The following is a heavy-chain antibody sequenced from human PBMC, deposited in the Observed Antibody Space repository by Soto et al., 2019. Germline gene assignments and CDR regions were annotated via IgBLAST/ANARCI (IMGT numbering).Heavy chain of an antibody. V-gene: IGHV5-10-1*01. CDR1: GYTFTSNW. CDR2: IAPSDSDT. CDR3: ARHRDIWTGYTAADH. Sequence: GESLKISCKGSGYTFTSNWINWVRQVPGRGLEWLETIAPSDSDTYYSPSFQGYVIMSVDMSTGTAFLQWSSLLVSYTAIYSCARHRDIWTGYTAADHWGQGT. J-gene: IGHJ4*02. D-gene: IGHD3-9*01.